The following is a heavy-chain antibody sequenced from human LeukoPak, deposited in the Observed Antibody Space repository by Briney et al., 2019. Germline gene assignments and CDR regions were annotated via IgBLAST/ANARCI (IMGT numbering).Heavy chain of an antibody. D-gene: IGHD3-22*01. Sequence: GGSLRLSCAASGFTVSGNYMSWVRQAPGKGLEWVSVIYSGGTTYYADSVKGRFTISRDNAKDTLYLQMNSLRPEDTAVYYCARGGDDSSGYYWGLGYWGQGTLVTVSS. CDR1: GFTVSGNY. CDR3: ARGGDDSSGYYWGLGY. J-gene: IGHJ4*02. V-gene: IGHV3-66*01. CDR2: IYSGGTT.